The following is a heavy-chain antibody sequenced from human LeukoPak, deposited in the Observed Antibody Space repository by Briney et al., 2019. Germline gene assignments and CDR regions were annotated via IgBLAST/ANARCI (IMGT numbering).Heavy chain of an antibody. Sequence: GGSLRLSCAASGFTFNNYAMHWVRQAPGKGLEWVSVIYSGGSTYYADSVKGRFTISRDNSKNTLYLQMNSLRAEDTAVYYCARNSGGFDWFFDYWGQGTLVTVSS. CDR3: ARNSGGFDWFFDY. CDR1: GFTFNNYA. D-gene: IGHD3-9*01. V-gene: IGHV3-53*01. CDR2: IYSGGST. J-gene: IGHJ4*02.